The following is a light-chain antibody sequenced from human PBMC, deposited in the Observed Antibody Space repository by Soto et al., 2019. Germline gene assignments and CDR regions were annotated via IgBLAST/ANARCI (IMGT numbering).Light chain of an antibody. CDR3: QHYENTPPSVT. Sequence: EIVLTQSPATLSLSPGERATLSCRATENLRTFLAWYQQKAGQAPRLLIYDASNRATGIPDRFSGSGSGTDFTLTISNLEPEDSAVYYCQHYENTPPSVTFGPGTKVDIK. J-gene: IGKJ3*01. CDR1: ENLRTF. CDR2: DAS. V-gene: IGKV3-11*01.